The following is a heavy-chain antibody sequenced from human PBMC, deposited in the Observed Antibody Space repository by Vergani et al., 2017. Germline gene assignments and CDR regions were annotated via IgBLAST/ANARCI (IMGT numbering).Heavy chain of an antibody. V-gene: IGHV1-69*01. CDR3: ARLGGSGWYDGNWFDP. CDR1: GGTFSSYA. D-gene: IGHD6-19*01. Sequence: QVQLVQSGAEVKKPGSSVKVSCKASGGTFSSYAISWVRQAPGQGLEWMGGIIPIFGTANYAQKFQGRVTITADESTSTAYMELRSLRSDDTAVYYCARLGGSGWYDGNWFDPWGQGTLVTVSS. J-gene: IGHJ5*02. CDR2: IIPIFGTA.